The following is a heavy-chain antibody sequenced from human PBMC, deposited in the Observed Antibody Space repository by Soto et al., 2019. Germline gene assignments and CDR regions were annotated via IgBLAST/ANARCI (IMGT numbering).Heavy chain of an antibody. CDR1: GGSFSGYY. CDR3: ARGGFGDIVVVVAATRSFDI. Sequence: PSETLSLTCAVYGGSFSGYYWSWIRQPPGKGLEWIGEINHSGSTNYNPSLKSRVTISVDTSKNQFSLKLSSVTAADTAVYYCARGGFGDIVVVVAATRSFDIWGQGTMVNVSS. V-gene: IGHV4-34*01. D-gene: IGHD2-15*01. J-gene: IGHJ3*02. CDR2: INHSGST.